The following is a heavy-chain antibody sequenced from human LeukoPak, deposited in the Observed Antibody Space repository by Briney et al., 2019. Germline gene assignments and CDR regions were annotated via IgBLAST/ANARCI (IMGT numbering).Heavy chain of an antibody. V-gene: IGHV3-21*04. D-gene: IGHD1-1*01. Sequence: GGSLRLSCAASGFTFSSYSMNWVRQAPGKGLEWVSTISSISHYIYYADSVKGRFTISRDNSKNTLYLQMNSLRAEDTAIYYCAKPRAMTTGVGRYFDLWGRGTLVTVSS. CDR3: AKPRAMTTGVGRYFDL. J-gene: IGHJ2*01. CDR2: ISSISHYI. CDR1: GFTFSSYS.